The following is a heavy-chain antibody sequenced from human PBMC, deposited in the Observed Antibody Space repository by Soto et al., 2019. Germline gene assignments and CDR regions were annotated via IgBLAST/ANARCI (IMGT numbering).Heavy chain of an antibody. CDR3: ARASGDYGDYEGWFDP. D-gene: IGHD4-17*01. CDR1: GGSISSSSYY. Sequence: SETLSLTCTVSGGSISSSSYYWGWIRQPPGKGLEWIGSIYYSGSTYYNPSLKSRVTISVDTSKNQFSLKLSSVTAADTAVYYCARASGDYGDYEGWFDPWGQGTLVTVSS. V-gene: IGHV4-39*07. J-gene: IGHJ5*02. CDR2: IYYSGST.